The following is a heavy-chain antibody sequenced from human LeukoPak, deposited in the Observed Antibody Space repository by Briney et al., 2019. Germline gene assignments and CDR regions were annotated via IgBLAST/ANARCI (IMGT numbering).Heavy chain of an antibody. Sequence: GGSLRLSCAASGFTFSSYGMHWVRQAPGKGLEWVAVIWYDGSNKYYADSVKGRFTISRDNSKNTLYLQMNSLRAEDTAVYYCARDSDITMVRGTMGYFDYWGQGTLVTVSS. V-gene: IGHV3-33*01. D-gene: IGHD3-10*01. CDR3: ARDSDITMVRGTMGYFDY. CDR1: GFTFSSYG. J-gene: IGHJ4*02. CDR2: IWYDGSNK.